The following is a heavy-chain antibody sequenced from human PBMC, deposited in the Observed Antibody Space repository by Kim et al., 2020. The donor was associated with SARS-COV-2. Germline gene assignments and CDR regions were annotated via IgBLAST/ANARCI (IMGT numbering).Heavy chain of an antibody. CDR1: GYTLTELS. Sequence: ASVKVSCKVSGYTLTELSMHWVRQAPGKGLEWMGGFDPEDGETIYAQKFQGRVTMTEDTSTDTAYMELSSLRSEDTAVYYCATHRDRYYYDSSGYYYALDCWGQGTLVTVSS. J-gene: IGHJ4*02. D-gene: IGHD3-22*01. CDR2: FDPEDGET. V-gene: IGHV1-24*01. CDR3: ATHRDRYYYDSSGYYYALDC.